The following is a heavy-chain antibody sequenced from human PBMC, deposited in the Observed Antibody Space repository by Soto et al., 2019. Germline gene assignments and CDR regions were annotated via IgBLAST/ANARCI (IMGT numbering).Heavy chain of an antibody. D-gene: IGHD5-12*01. CDR1: GASVGSGGYA. Sequence: SETLSLTCTVSGASVGSGGYAWSWIRQVPGKGLEWIGYIKYSGTTHYSPSLKGRAALSVDTSENHLSLTLNSVTSADTAVYFCARDRRDGYKRYFEFWGQGNQVTVSS. J-gene: IGHJ4*02. CDR2: IKYSGTT. V-gene: IGHV4-31*03. CDR3: ARDRRDGYKRYFEF.